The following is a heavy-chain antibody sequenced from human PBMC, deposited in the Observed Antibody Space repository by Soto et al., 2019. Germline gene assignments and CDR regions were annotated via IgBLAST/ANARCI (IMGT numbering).Heavy chain of an antibody. CDR2: ISGYNGNT. D-gene: IGHD6-19*01. CDR1: DYTFTDYG. Sequence: QVQLVQSGAEVKNPGASVRVSCKTSDYTFTDYGVTWVRQAPGEGLEWMAWISGYNGNTNYAQKLQGRVTMTTDTSTSTAYMELRGLRYDDTAVYFWARARGIAVADDYWGQGTLVTVSS. CDR3: ARARGIAVADDY. V-gene: IGHV1-18*04. J-gene: IGHJ4*02.